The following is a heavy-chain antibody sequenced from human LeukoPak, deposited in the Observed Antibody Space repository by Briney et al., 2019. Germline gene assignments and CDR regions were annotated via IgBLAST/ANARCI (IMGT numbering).Heavy chain of an antibody. Sequence: SETLSLTCAVYGGSFSGYYWSWIRQPPGKGLEWIGEINHSGSTNYNPSLKSRVTISVDTSKNQFSLKLSSVTAADTAVYYCARGGYYYGSGSYFDYWGQGTLVTGSS. D-gene: IGHD3-10*01. CDR3: ARGGYYYGSGSYFDY. CDR2: INHSGST. V-gene: IGHV4-34*01. CDR1: GGSFSGYY. J-gene: IGHJ4*02.